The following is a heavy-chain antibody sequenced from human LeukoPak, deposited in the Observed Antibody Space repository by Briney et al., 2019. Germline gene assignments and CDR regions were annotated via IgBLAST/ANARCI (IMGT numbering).Heavy chain of an antibody. J-gene: IGHJ4*02. D-gene: IGHD6-6*01. CDR1: GYTFTGYY. Sequence: ASVKVSCKASGYTFTGYYMHWVRQAPGQGLEWMGWINPNSGGTNYAQKFQGRVTMTRDTSISTAYMELSRLRSDDTAVYYCARDRAYSISSFGRSVDYWGQGTLVIVSS. CDR2: INPNSGGT. CDR3: ARDRAYSISSFGRSVDY. V-gene: IGHV1-2*02.